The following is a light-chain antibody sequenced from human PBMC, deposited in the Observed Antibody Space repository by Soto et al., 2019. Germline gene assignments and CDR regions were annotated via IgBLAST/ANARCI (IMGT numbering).Light chain of an antibody. CDR1: QSLRSS. CDR3: QQYNNWPQT. CDR2: DAS. Sequence: ETMMTQSPDTLSVSLGERATLSCRASQSLRSSLAWYQQKPGQAPRLLIYDASTRATGIPARFSGSGSGTDFTLTISGLQSEDFAVYYGQQYNNWPQTFGQGTKVDIK. V-gene: IGKV3-15*01. J-gene: IGKJ1*01.